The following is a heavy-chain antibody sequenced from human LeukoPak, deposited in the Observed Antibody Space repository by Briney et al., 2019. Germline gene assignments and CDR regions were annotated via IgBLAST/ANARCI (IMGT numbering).Heavy chain of an antibody. CDR1: GGSVSSGSHY. CDR3: ARVKVNWFDP. Sequence: SETLSLTCSVSGGSVSSGSHYWSWIRQSPGKGLEWIGHIYYTGSTNYNPSLQSRVTISVDRSKNQFSLKLSSVTAADTAVYYCARVKVNWFDPWGQGTLVTVSS. CDR2: IYYTGST. J-gene: IGHJ5*02. V-gene: IGHV4-61*01.